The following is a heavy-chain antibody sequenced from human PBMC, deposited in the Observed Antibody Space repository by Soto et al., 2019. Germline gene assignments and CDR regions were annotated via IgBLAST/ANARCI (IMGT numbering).Heavy chain of an antibody. CDR1: GFTFSSYG. Sequence: QVQLVESGGGVVQPGRSLRLSCAASGFTFSSYGMHWVRQAPGKGLEWVAVIWYDGSNKYYADSVKGRFTISRDNSKNTLYLQMNSLRAEDTAVYYCARQGPYYYYYYGMDVWGQGTTVTVSS. CDR2: IWYDGSNK. V-gene: IGHV3-33*01. J-gene: IGHJ6*02. CDR3: ARQGPYYYYYYGMDV.